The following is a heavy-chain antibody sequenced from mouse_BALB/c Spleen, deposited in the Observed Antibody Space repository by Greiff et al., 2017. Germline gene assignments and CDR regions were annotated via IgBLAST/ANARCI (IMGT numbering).Heavy chain of an antibody. D-gene: IGHD1-1*01. Sequence: VKLVESGAELMKPGASVKISCKATGYTFSSYWIEWVKQRPGHGLEWIGEILPGSGSTNYNEKFKGKATFTADTSSNTAYMQLSSLTSEDSAVYDCARSDYGSSYRFAYWGQGTLVTVSA. CDR1: GYTFSSYW. V-gene: IGHV1-9*01. CDR3: ARSDYGSSYRFAY. J-gene: IGHJ3*01. CDR2: ILPGSGST.